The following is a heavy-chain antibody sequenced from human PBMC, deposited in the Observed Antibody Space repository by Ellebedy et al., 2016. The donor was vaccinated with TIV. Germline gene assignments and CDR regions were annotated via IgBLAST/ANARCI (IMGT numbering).Heavy chain of an antibody. Sequence: GESLKISCAASGFTFSSYSMNWVRQVPGKGLEWVSSISSSSGYRYYADSVKGRFTIPRDNAKNSLYLQMNSLRAEDTAVYDCARVYGDYRMDVWGQGTTVTVSS. CDR2: ISSSSGYR. V-gene: IGHV3-21*01. D-gene: IGHD4/OR15-4a*01. CDR3: ARVYGDYRMDV. J-gene: IGHJ6*02. CDR1: GFTFSSYS.